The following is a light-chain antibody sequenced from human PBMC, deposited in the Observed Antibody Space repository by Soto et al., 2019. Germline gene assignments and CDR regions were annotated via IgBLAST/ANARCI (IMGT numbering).Light chain of an antibody. J-gene: IGKJ3*01. CDR3: QHYGSSPLFT. V-gene: IGKV3-20*01. CDR1: QSVRSSY. CDR2: AAS. Sequence: ESVLTQSPGTLSLSPGERATLSCRASQSVRSSYLAWYQQKPGQAPRLLIYAASSRATGIPDRFSGSGSGTDFTLTISRLEPEDFAVYYCQHYGSSPLFTFGPGTKVDIK.